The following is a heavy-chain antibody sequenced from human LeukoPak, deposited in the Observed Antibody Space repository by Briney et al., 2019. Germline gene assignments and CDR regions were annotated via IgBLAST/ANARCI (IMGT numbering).Heavy chain of an antibody. CDR2: IKGDGSKE. CDR3: ATDPPWASDSFAI. Sequence: GGSLRLSCIASEFTLSNYWMTWVRQAPGKGLEWVANIKGDGSKEYHVDSVKGRFTISRDNAKNSVYLQMNSLSPEDTAVYYCATDPPWASDSFAIWGQGTMVTVS. J-gene: IGHJ3*02. V-gene: IGHV3-7*03. CDR1: EFTLSNYW. D-gene: IGHD3-22*01.